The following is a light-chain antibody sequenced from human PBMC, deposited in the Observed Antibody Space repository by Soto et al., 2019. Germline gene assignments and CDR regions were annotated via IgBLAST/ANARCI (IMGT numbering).Light chain of an antibody. CDR3: SSYTSSSTYV. CDR1: SSDVGGYNY. Sequence: QSVLTQPASVYGSPGQSITVSCTGASSDVGGYNYVSWYQQHPGKAPRLMIYDVSNRPSGVPNRFSGSKSGNTASLAISGLQAEDEADYYCSSYTSSSTYVFGTGTKVTVL. J-gene: IGLJ1*01. V-gene: IGLV2-14*01. CDR2: DVS.